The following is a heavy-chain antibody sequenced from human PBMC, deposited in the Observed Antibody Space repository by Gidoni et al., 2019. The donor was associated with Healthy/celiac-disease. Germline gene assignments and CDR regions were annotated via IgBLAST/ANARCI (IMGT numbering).Heavy chain of an antibody. V-gene: IGHV5-51*01. D-gene: IGHD4-17*01. CDR1: GYSFTSYW. CDR2: IYPGDSDT. J-gene: IGHJ4*02. CDR3: ARHSTADGDYGY. Sequence: VQLGQSGAKGKKTGGSLKISRKGSGYSFTSYWIGWVRQMPGKGLEWMGIIYPGDSDTRYSPSFQGQVTISADKSISTAYLQWSSLKASDTAMYYCARHSTADGDYGYWGQGTLVTVSS.